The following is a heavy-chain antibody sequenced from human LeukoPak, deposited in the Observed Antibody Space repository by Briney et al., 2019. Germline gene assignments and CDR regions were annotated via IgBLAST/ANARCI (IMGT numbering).Heavy chain of an antibody. Sequence: GGSLRLSCTASGFTFSGHWIHWVRQAPGMGLVWVSRINERGTDSMYAESVKGRFTISRDNAKNTVYLQMNSLRAEDTAVYYCAKEGADYSSSWYYPYYYYMDVWGKGTTVTVSS. CDR1: GFTFSGHW. D-gene: IGHD6-13*01. J-gene: IGHJ6*03. CDR2: INERGTDS. CDR3: AKEGADYSSSWYYPYYYYMDV. V-gene: IGHV3-74*03.